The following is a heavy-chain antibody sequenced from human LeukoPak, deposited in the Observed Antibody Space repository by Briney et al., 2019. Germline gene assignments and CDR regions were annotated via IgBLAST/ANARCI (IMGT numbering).Heavy chain of an antibody. V-gene: IGHV1-2*04. CDR2: INPNSGGT. CDR1: GYTFTGYY. D-gene: IGHD3-9*01. J-gene: IGHJ4*02. CDR3: ARARVLGYFVASRVNYFDY. Sequence: ASVKVSCKASGYTFTGYYMHWVRQAPGQGLEWMGWINPNSGGTNYAQKFQGWVTMTRDTSISTAYMELSRLRSDDTAVYYCARARVLGYFVASRVNYFDYWGQGTLVTVSS.